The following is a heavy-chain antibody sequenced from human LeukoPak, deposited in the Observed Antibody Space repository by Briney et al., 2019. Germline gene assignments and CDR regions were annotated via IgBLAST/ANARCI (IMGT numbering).Heavy chain of an antibody. CDR1: GYSVTSYW. Sequence: GESLQISCKGSGYSVTSYWIGWVRQMPGKGLEWMGIIYPGDSDTRYSPSFQGQVTISADKSISTAYLQWSSLRASDTAMYYCARRSGSGWTQYYFDYWGQGTLVTVSS. D-gene: IGHD6-19*01. J-gene: IGHJ4*02. V-gene: IGHV5-51*01. CDR3: ARRSGSGWTQYYFDY. CDR2: IYPGDSDT.